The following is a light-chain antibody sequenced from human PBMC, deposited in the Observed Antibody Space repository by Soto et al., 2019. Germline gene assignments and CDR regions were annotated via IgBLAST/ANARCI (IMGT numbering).Light chain of an antibody. Sequence: DIQMTQSPSTLSASVGDRVTITCRASQSISNWLAWYQQKPEKAPKLLIYQASNLESGVPSRFSGSGSGTEFTLTINSLQPEDFATYYCQQYNSYWSSFGGGTKVEIK. CDR2: QAS. CDR1: QSISNW. CDR3: QQYNSYWSS. J-gene: IGKJ4*01. V-gene: IGKV1-5*03.